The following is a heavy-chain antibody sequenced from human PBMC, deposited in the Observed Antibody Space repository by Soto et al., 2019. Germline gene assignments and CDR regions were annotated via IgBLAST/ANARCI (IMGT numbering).Heavy chain of an antibody. J-gene: IGHJ3*02. CDR2: IIPIFGTA. Sequence: ASVKVSCKASGGTFSSYAISWVRQAPGQGLEWMGGIIPIFGTANYAQKFQGRVTITADESTSTAYMELSSLRSEDTAVYYCARALYDSSGGDAFDIWGQGTMVTVS. D-gene: IGHD3-22*01. CDR1: GGTFSSYA. CDR3: ARALYDSSGGDAFDI. V-gene: IGHV1-69*13.